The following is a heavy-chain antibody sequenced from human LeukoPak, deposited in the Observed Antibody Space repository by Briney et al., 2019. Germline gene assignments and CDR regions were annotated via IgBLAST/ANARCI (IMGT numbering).Heavy chain of an antibody. Sequence: SETLSLTCTVSGGSISSSSYYWGWIRQPPGKGLEWIGSIYYSGSTYYNPSLKSRVTISVDTSKNQFSLKLSSVTAADTAVYYCARLVAATQNALDYWGQGTLVTVSS. CDR2: IYYSGST. D-gene: IGHD2-15*01. J-gene: IGHJ4*02. CDR3: ARLVAATQNALDY. CDR1: GGSISSSSYY. V-gene: IGHV4-39*01.